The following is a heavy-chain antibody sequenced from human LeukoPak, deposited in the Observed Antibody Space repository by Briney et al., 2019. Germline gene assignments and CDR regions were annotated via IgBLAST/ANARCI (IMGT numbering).Heavy chain of an antibody. J-gene: IGHJ2*01. V-gene: IGHV1-69*05. CDR1: GGTFSSYA. CDR3: ARTYYYDGSGYWGSWYFDL. CDR2: IIPIFGTA. Sequence: ASVKVSCKASGGTFSSYAISWVRQAPGQGLEWMGGIIPIFGTANYAQKFQGRVTITTDESTSTAYMELSSLRSEDTAVYYCARTYYYDGSGYWGSWYFDLWGRGTLVTVSS. D-gene: IGHD3-22*01.